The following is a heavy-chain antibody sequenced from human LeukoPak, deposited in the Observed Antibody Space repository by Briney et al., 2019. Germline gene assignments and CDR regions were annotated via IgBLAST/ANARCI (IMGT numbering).Heavy chain of an antibody. CDR3: ARAVTSIPYYFDS. Sequence: SETLSLTCTVSGDSISSSNYYWGWIRQPPGKGLEWIGTIYYSGSTYYNPSLKSRVTISVDTSKNQFSLKLNSVTAADTAMYSCARAVTSIPYYFDSWGQGTLVTVSS. CDR1: GDSISSSNYY. J-gene: IGHJ4*02. CDR2: IYYSGST. D-gene: IGHD2-21*02. V-gene: IGHV4-39*07.